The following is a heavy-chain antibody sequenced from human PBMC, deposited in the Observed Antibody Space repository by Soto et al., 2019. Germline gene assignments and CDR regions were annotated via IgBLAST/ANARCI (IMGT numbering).Heavy chain of an antibody. V-gene: IGHV6-1*01. Sequence: SQILSLPCAITGYSVASNSAGWSWVRQSPSRGLEWLGRTYYRSKWYYEYAVSVRGRITINPDTSKNQYSLQLNSVTPEDRSVYCCARGEQYSGRIFDYWGQGTLVTVPS. J-gene: IGHJ4*01. CDR1: GYSVASNSAG. CDR2: TYYRSKWYY. D-gene: IGHD1-26*01. CDR3: ARGEQYSGRIFDY.